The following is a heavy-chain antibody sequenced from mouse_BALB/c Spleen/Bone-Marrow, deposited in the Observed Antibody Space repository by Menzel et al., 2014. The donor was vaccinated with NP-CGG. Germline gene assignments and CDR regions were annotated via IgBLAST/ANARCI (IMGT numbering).Heavy chain of an antibody. Sequence: VQLQQPGPSLVKPSQTLSLTCSVTGDPITSGYWNWIRKFPGNKLEYMGYISYSGSTFFNPSLKSRISITRDTSKNQYYLQLNSVTTEDTATYYCARLGGYGPYFDYWGQGTTLTVSS. CDR2: ISYSGST. CDR3: ARLGGYGPYFDY. V-gene: IGHV3-8*02. J-gene: IGHJ2*01. CDR1: GDPITSGY. D-gene: IGHD1-1*02.